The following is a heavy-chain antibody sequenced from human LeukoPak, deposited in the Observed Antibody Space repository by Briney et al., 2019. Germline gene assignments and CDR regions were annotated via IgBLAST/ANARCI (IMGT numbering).Heavy chain of an antibody. V-gene: IGHV3-23*01. CDR1: GFTFSSYS. CDR3: AKDLVSLNFSGDY. CDR2: ISGSGGST. D-gene: IGHD3-10*01. Sequence: GGSLRLSCAASGFTFSSYSLNWVRQAPGKGLEWVSAISGSGGSTYYADSVKGRFTISRDNSKNTLYLQMNSLRAEDTAVYYCAKDLVSLNFSGDYWGQGTLVTVSS. J-gene: IGHJ4*02.